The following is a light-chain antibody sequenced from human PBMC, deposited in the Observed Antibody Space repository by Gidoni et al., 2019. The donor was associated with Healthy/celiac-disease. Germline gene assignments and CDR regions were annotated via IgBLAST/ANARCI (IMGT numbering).Light chain of an antibody. V-gene: IGLV2-14*01. CDR2: EVS. J-gene: IGLJ2*01. Sequence: QSALTQPVPVSGPPGQSITISCTGTSSDVGGYNYVSWYQQHPGKAPKLMIYEVSNRPSGVSNRFSGSKSGNTASLTISGLQAEDEADYYCSSYTSSSTVVFGGGTKLTVL. CDR1: SSDVGGYNY. CDR3: SSYTSSSTVV.